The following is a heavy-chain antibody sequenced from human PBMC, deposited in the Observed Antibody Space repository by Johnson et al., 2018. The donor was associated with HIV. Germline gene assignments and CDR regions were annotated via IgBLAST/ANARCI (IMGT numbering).Heavy chain of an antibody. D-gene: IGHD2-21*01. CDR1: GFTFSSYA. Sequence: HVQLVESGGGVVQPGRSLRLSCAASGFTFSSYAMHWVRQAPGKGLEWVAVISYDGRNKYYADSVKGRFTISRDNSKNTLYLQMNSLRAEDTAVYYCAKFRDAFDIWGQGTMVTVSS. CDR2: ISYDGRNK. CDR3: AKFRDAFDI. J-gene: IGHJ3*02. V-gene: IGHV3-30*04.